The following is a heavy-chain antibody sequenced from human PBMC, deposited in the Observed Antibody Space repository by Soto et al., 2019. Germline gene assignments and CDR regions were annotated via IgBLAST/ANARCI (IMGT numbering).Heavy chain of an antibody. Sequence: QVQLVQSGDEVKKPGASVKVSCKASGYIFVNYGIAWVRQAPGQGLEWMGWISPYTGNTHSASKVQGRLTMTTDTSTSTAYMDLGSLTSEHTAVYYCVMVDNYVTPTPQDVWGPGTTVTVSS. J-gene: IGHJ6*02. CDR1: GYIFVNYG. CDR2: ISPYTGNT. CDR3: VMVDNYVTPTPQDV. D-gene: IGHD3-16*01. V-gene: IGHV1-18*01.